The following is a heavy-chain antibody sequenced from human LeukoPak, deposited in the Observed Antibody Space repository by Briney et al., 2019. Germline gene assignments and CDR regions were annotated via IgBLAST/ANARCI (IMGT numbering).Heavy chain of an antibody. Sequence: GGSLRLSCAASGFTFSSYWMSWVRQAPGKGLEWVANIKQDGSEKYYVDSVKGRFTISRDNAKNSLYLQMNSLRAEDTAVYYCARESGSYSSSYRLDSWGQGTLVTVSS. CDR2: IKQDGSEK. CDR3: ARESGSYSSSYRLDS. D-gene: IGHD6-6*01. CDR1: GFTFSSYW. J-gene: IGHJ4*02. V-gene: IGHV3-7*01.